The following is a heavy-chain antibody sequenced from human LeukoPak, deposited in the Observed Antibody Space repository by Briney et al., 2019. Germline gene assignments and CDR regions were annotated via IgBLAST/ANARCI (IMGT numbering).Heavy chain of an antibody. CDR3: VRSDDFWSGYYGY. Sequence: SETLSLTCTVSGGSISSYYWSWIRQPPGKGLEWIGNIYYSGSTNYKSSLKSRISISVDTSKNQFSLKLSSVTAADTAVYYCVRSDDFWSGYYGYWGQGTLVTVSS. D-gene: IGHD3-3*01. V-gene: IGHV4-59*01. CDR2: IYYSGST. CDR1: GGSISSYY. J-gene: IGHJ4*02.